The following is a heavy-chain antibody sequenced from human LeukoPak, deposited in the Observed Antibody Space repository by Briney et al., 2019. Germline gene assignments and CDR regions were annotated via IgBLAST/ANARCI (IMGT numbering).Heavy chain of an antibody. CDR3: AKRAMVRGVRYYYFDY. J-gene: IGHJ4*02. CDR1: GFNFSYYG. D-gene: IGHD3-10*01. Sequence: GGTLRLSCVGSGFNFSYYGMTWVRQAPGKGLEWVSVISGSGRSIYSADSVKVRFTISRDNSKNTLYLEMKSLRAEDTAVYYCAKRAMVRGVRYYYFDYWGQGTLVTVSS. V-gene: IGHV3-23*01. CDR2: ISGSGRSI.